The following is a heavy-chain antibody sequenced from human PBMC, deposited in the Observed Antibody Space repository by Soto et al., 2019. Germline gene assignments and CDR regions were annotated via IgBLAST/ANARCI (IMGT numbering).Heavy chain of an antibody. CDR2: IKFGSSHI. Sequence: GGSLRLSCIGSGFSFSAYNMNWVRQAPGKGLEWVSSIKFGSSHIYQPDSMKGRCTNSSDDGRNSVYLQINSLRAEVTALYFCVRSPKIGVRGAFWGRGTQVTVSS. CDR1: GFSFSAYN. V-gene: IGHV3-21*01. D-gene: IGHD3-16*01. J-gene: IGHJ1*01. CDR3: VRSPKIGVRGAF.